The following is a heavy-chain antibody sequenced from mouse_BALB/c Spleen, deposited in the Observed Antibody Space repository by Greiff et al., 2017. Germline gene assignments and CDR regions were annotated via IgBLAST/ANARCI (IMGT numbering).Heavy chain of an antibody. CDR1: GYTFTSYW. D-gene: IGHD2-4*01. CDR2: IDPSDSET. J-gene: IGHJ1*01. CDR3: ARSDYDGYFDV. Sequence: QVQLQQSGAELVKPGAPVKLSCKAFGYTFTSYWMNWVKQRPGRGLEWIGRIDPSDSETHYNQKFKDKATLTVDKSSSTAYIQLSSLTSEDSAVYYSARSDYDGYFDVWGAGTTVTVSS. V-gene: IGHV1-69*02.